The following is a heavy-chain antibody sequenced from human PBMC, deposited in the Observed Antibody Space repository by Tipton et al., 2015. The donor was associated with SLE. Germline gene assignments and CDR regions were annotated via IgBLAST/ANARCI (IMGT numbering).Heavy chain of an antibody. D-gene: IGHD3-3*01. CDR2: INHSGAT. Sequence: TLSLTCAVYGVSFSGYYWSWIRQAPGKGPEWIGEINHSGATNYNPSLKSRVTISVDTSKKQFSLMLSAVTAADMAVYYCVRGPRHVNFFGVVLWTAFDVWGQGTMVSVSS. CDR3: VRGPRHVNFFGVVLWTAFDV. J-gene: IGHJ3*01. CDR1: GVSFSGYY. V-gene: IGHV4-34*01.